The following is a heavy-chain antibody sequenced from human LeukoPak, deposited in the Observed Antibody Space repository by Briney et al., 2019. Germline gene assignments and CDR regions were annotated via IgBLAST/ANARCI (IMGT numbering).Heavy chain of an antibody. CDR1: GGTFSSYA. J-gene: IGHJ5*02. V-gene: IGHV1-69*13. D-gene: IGHD1-26*01. Sequence: SVKVSCKASGGTFSSYAISWVRQAPGQGLEWMGGIIPIFGTANYAQKFQGRVTITADESTSTAYMELSSLRSEDTAVYYCARAQTNAPGSYYFYWFDPWGQGTLVTVSS. CDR3: ARAQTNAPGSYYFYWFDP. CDR2: IIPIFGTA.